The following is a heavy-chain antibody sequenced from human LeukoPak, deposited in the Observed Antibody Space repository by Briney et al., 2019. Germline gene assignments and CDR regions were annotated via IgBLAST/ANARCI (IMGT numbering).Heavy chain of an antibody. D-gene: IGHD3-22*01. V-gene: IGHV3-30-3*01. Sequence: SCKASGGTFSSYAMHWVRQAPGKGLEWVAVISYDGSNKYYADSVKGRFTISRDNSKNTLYLQMNSLRAEDTAVYYCASEVYYDSGLVYYYGMDVWGQGTTVTVSS. CDR2: ISYDGSNK. CDR1: GGTFSSYA. J-gene: IGHJ6*02. CDR3: ASEVYYDSGLVYYYGMDV.